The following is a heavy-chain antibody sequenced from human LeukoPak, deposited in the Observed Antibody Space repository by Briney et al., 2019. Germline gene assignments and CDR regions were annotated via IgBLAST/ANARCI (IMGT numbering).Heavy chain of an antibody. CDR1: GFTFSSYW. J-gene: IGHJ6*03. D-gene: IGHD7-27*01. CDR3: AKDRVLKKTGYYHMDA. Sequence: AGGSLRLSCAASGFTFSSYWMHWVRQAPGKGLVWVSRINTDGSSTSYADSVKGRFTISRDNSKNTLYLQMNSLRAEDTAVYYCAKDRVLKKTGYYHMDAWGKGTTVTVSS. CDR2: INTDGSST. V-gene: IGHV3-74*01.